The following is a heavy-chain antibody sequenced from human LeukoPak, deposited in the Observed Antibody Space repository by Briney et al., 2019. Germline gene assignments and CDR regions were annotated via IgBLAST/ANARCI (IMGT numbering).Heavy chain of an antibody. CDR1: GFTFSSYS. J-gene: IGHJ5*02. Sequence: PGRSLRLSCAASGFTFSSYSMNWVRQAPGKGLEWVSSISSSSSYIYYADSVKGRFTISRDNAKNSLYLQMNSLRAEDTAVYYCARVVYDSSGYPTWGQGTLVTVSS. V-gene: IGHV3-21*01. CDR2: ISSSSSYI. CDR3: ARVVYDSSGYPT. D-gene: IGHD3-22*01.